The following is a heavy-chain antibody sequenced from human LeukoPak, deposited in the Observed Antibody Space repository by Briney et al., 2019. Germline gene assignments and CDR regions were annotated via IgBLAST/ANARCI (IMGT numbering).Heavy chain of an antibody. Sequence: SETLSLTCAVYGGSFSGYFWSWIRQPPGKGLEWIGEINHSGSTIYNPSLEGRVTISLDTSKKQRSLKLTSVTAADTAVYYCARRVQNYYGLDVWGQGTTVTVSS. CDR1: GGSFSGYF. CDR3: ARRVQNYYGLDV. CDR2: INHSGST. J-gene: IGHJ6*02. V-gene: IGHV4-34*01. D-gene: IGHD5/OR15-5a*01.